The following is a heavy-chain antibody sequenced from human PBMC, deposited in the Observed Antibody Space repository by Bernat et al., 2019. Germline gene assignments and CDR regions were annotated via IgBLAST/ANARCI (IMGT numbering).Heavy chain of an antibody. D-gene: IGHD1-26*01. CDR1: GFSLSTSGMC. Sequence: QVTLRESGPALVKPTQTLTLTCTFSGFSLSTSGMCVSWIRQPPGKALEWLARIDWDDDKYYSTSLKTRLTISKDTSKNQVVLTMTNMDPVDTATYYCERMGGRSYTTYCYNGMDVWGEGNTVTV. J-gene: IGHJ6*02. CDR3: ERMGGRSYTTYCYNGMDV. CDR2: IDWDDDK. V-gene: IGHV2-70*15.